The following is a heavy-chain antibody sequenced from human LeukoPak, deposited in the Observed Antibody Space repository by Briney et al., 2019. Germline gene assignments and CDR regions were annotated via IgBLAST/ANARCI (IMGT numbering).Heavy chain of an antibody. D-gene: IGHD6-19*01. CDR1: GGSFSGYY. CDR2: INHSGST. J-gene: IGHJ4*02. CDR3: ARGGGWYRY. V-gene: IGHV4-34*01. Sequence: SETLSLTCAVYGGSFSGYYWSWIRQPPGKGLEWIGEINHSGSTNYNPSLKSRVTISVDTSKNQFSLKLSSVTAADTAVYHCARGGGWYRYWGQGTLVTVSS.